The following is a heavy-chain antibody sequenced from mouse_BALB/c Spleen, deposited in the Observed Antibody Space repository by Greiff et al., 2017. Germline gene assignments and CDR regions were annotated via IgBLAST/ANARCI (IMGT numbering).Heavy chain of an antibody. J-gene: IGHJ2*01. CDR2: ISYSGST. CDR1: GDSITSGY. CDR3: ARISTMITYYFDY. V-gene: IGHV3-8*02. D-gene: IGHD2-4*01. Sequence: EVQLQQSGPSLVKPSQTLSLTCSVTGDSITSGYWNWIRKFPGNKLEYMGYISYSGSTYYNPSLKSRISITRDTSKNQYYLQLNSVTTEDTATYYCARISTMITYYFDYWGQGTTLTVSS.